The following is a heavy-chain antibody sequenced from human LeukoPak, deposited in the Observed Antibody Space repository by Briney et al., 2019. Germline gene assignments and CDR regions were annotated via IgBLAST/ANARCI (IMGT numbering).Heavy chain of an antibody. D-gene: IGHD2/OR15-2a*01. CDR1: GESIRRGSY. Sequence: SETLSLTCTVSGESIRRGSYWGWIRQPPGKGLEWIATIFHSGSIYTNPSLKCRVTISIDTSKNQVSLSLSSVTAADTAFYYCATVATSFSARFEQWGQGTLVAVSS. CDR2: IFHSGSI. CDR3: ATVATSFSARFEQ. V-gene: IGHV4-38-2*02. J-gene: IGHJ1*01.